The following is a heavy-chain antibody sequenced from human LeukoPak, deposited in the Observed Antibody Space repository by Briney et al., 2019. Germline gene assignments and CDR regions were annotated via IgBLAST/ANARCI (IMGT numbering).Heavy chain of an antibody. Sequence: GGSLRLSCAASGFTFSSYWMHWVRQAPGKGLEWVANIKQDGNETYYVDSVKGRFTISRDKAKNSLYLQMNSLRVEDTAVYYCARDMDVWGKGTTVTVSS. CDR2: IKQDGNET. V-gene: IGHV3-7*01. CDR3: ARDMDV. CDR1: GFTFSSYW. J-gene: IGHJ6*03.